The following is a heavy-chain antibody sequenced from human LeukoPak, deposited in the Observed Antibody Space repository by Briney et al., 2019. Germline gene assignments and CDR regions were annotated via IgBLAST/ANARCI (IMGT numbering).Heavy chain of an antibody. V-gene: IGHV3-33*06. Sequence: GRSLRLSCAASGFTFSSYGMHWVRQAPGKGPEWVAVIWYDGSNKYYADSVKGRFTISRDNSKNTLYLQMSSLRAEDTAVYYCAKDTIRDGYNFYYWGQGTLVTVSS. CDR2: IWYDGSNK. CDR3: AKDTIRDGYNFYY. CDR1: GFTFSSYG. D-gene: IGHD5-24*01. J-gene: IGHJ4*02.